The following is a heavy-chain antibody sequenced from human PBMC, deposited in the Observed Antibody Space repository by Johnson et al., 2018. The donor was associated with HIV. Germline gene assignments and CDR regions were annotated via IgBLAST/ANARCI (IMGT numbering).Heavy chain of an antibody. J-gene: IGHJ3*02. CDR2: IQQDGSEN. D-gene: IGHD2-21*01. CDR1: GFTFSRYW. Sequence: VQLVESGGGVVQPGGSLRLSCAASGFTFSRYWMSWVRQAPGKGLEWVASIQQDGSENYYVDSVKGRFIISRVNSKNTLYLQMNSLRVEDTAVYYCARGGHCGGDCAGAKQALDIWGQGTRVTVSS. CDR3: ARGGHCGGDCAGAKQALDI. V-gene: IGHV3-7*05.